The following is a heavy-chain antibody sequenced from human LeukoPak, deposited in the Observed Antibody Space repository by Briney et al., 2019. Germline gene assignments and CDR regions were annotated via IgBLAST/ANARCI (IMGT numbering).Heavy chain of an antibody. CDR2: IYYSGNT. V-gene: IGHV4-59*01. CDR1: GGSISNKY. Sequence: SETLSLTCTVSGGSISNKYWSWIRQPPGKGLEWIGYIYYSGNTNYNPSLKSRVTISVDTSKNQFSLKLSSVTAADTAVYYCARTGGYGDPEGYMDVWGKGTTVTISS. CDR3: ARTGGYGDPEGYMDV. J-gene: IGHJ6*03. D-gene: IGHD4-17*01.